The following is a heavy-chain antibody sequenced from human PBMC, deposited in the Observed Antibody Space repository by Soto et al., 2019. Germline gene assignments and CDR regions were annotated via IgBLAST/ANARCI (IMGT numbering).Heavy chain of an antibody. CDR2: ISGSGGST. Sequence: GGSLRLSCAASGFTFSSYAMSWVRQAPGKGLEWVSAISGSGGSTYYADSVKGRFTISRDNSKNTLYLQMNSLRAEDTAVYYCAKGSPAYYDILTGYTPTPFDYWGQGTLVTVSS. D-gene: IGHD3-9*01. CDR3: AKGSPAYYDILTGYTPTPFDY. CDR1: GFTFSSYA. V-gene: IGHV3-23*01. J-gene: IGHJ4*02.